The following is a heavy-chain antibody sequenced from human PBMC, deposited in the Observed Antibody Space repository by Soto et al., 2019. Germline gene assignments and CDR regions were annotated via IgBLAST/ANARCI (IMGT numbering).Heavy chain of an antibody. CDR3: ARKDLDTADY. V-gene: IGHV1-69*02. D-gene: IGHD5-18*01. Sequence: QVQLVQSGAEVKKPGSSVKVSCKASGGTFSSYTISRVRQAPGQGLEWMGRIIPILGIANYAQKLQGRVTITADKSTSTAYMELSSLRSEDTAVYYCARKDLDTADYWGQGTLVTVSS. CDR1: GGTFSSYT. J-gene: IGHJ4*02. CDR2: IIPILGIA.